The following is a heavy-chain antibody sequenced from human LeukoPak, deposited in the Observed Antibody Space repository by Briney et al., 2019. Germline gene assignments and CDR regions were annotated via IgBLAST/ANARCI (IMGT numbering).Heavy chain of an antibody. D-gene: IGHD4-11*01. V-gene: IGHV4-39*07. Sequence: SETLSLTCTVAGGSISSSSYYWGWIRQPPGKGLEGIGSIYYSGSTYYNPSLKSRVTISVDTSKNHFSLKLSSVTAADTAVYYCARDRTVTNSFDYWGQGTLVTVSS. CDR3: ARDRTVTNSFDY. J-gene: IGHJ4*02. CDR1: GGSISSSSYY. CDR2: IYYSGST.